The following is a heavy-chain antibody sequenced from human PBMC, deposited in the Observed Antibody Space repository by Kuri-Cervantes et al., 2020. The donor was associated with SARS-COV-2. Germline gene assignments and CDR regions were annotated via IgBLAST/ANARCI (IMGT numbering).Heavy chain of an antibody. CDR3: AKFRAGAVATGPDDLDY. Sequence: SVKVSCKASGGTYTTHAFSWVRQAPGQGLEWMGWIIPIFGTIRYEQRFQGRLTIAADENTKTAYMGLSSLRSEDTAIYYCAKFRAGAVATGPDDLDYWGQGTQVTVSS. V-gene: IGHV1-69*13. J-gene: IGHJ4*02. D-gene: IGHD6-19*01. CDR1: GGTYTTHA. CDR2: IIPIFGTI.